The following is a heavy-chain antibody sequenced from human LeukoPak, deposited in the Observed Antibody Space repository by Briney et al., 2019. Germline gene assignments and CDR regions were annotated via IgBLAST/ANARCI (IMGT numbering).Heavy chain of an antibody. V-gene: IGHV3-48*02. CDR3: TKGPWDLPHAFDI. J-gene: IGHJ3*02. D-gene: IGHD1-26*01. CDR2: ISGTSSLI. Sequence: GGSLRLSCAASGFTFSTYSMNWVRQAPGKGLEWVSYISGTSSLIYYADSVKGRFTISRDNAKNSLYLQMNSLRDEDTAVYYCTKGPWDLPHAFDIWGLGTMVTVSS. CDR1: GFTFSTYS.